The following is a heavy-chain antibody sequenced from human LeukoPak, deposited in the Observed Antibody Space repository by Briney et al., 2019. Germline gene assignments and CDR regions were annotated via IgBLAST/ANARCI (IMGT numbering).Heavy chain of an antibody. CDR2: INPNSGGT. CDR1: GYTFTGYY. CDR3: ARAFGYGAAAGTFGY. D-gene: IGHD6-13*01. Sequence: ASVKVSCKASGYTFTGYYMHWVRRAPGQGLEWMGWINPNSGGTNYAQKFQGRVTMTRDTSISTAYMELSRLRSDDTAVYYCARAFGYGAAAGTFGYWGQGTLVTVSS. V-gene: IGHV1-2*02. J-gene: IGHJ4*02.